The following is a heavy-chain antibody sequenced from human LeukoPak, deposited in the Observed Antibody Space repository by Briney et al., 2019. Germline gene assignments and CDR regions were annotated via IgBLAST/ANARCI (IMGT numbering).Heavy chain of an antibody. Sequence: SETLSLTCTVSGVSMTTYYWSWIQQPPGKGLEWIGYIFYSGSTNYNPSLKSRVTLSVDTSKNQFSLRLSSVTAADTAVYYCARLQFGSGDYHEVDYWGQGTLVTVSS. CDR1: GVSMTTYY. J-gene: IGHJ4*02. V-gene: IGHV4-59*08. D-gene: IGHD3-22*01. CDR3: ARLQFGSGDYHEVDY. CDR2: IFYSGST.